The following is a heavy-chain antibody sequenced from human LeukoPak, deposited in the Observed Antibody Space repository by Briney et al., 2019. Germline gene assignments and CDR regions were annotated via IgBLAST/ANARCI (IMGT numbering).Heavy chain of an antibody. V-gene: IGHV4-4*07. CDR2: IYSTGST. CDR3: AREIGITIFGFDP. Sequence: PSETLSPTCTVSGGSISNYYWSWIRQSAGKGLEWIGRIYSTGSTNYNPSLKSRVTMSVDTSKNQFSLKLNSVTAADTAVYYCAREIGITIFGFDPWGQGTLVTVSS. CDR1: GGSISNYY. D-gene: IGHD3-3*01. J-gene: IGHJ5*02.